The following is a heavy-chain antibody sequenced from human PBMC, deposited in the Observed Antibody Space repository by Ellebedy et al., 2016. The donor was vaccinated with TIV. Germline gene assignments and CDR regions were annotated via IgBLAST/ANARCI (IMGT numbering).Heavy chain of an antibody. CDR3: AGDSGSGAFDI. D-gene: IGHD3-10*01. V-gene: IGHV3-7*01. CDR2: IGQDGSRV. Sequence: PAGSLRLSCAASGFTFSRYWMTWVRQAPGKGLEWVGNIGQDGSRVNYLDSVKGRSTISRDKSKNSLHLQMNGLRAEDTAVYYCAGDSGSGAFDIWGQGTLVTVSS. CDR1: GFTFSRYW. J-gene: IGHJ3*02.